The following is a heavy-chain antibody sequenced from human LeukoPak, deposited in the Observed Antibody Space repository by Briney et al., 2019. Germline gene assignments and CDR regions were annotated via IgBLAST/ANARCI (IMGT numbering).Heavy chain of an antibody. CDR2: INPNSGGT. V-gene: IGHV1-2*02. Sequence: ASVKVSCKASGYTFSGYYMHWVRQAPGQGLEWMGWINPNSGGTKYAQKFQGRVTMTRDTSISTAYLQWSSLKASDTAMHYCARHDSNDFWSGYSLDYWGRGTLVTVSS. D-gene: IGHD3-3*01. CDR3: ARHDSNDFWSGYSLDY. CDR1: GYTFSGYY. J-gene: IGHJ4*02.